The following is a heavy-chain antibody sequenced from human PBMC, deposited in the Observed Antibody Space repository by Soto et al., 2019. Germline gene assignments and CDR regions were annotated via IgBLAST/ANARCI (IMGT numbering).Heavy chain of an antibody. J-gene: IGHJ3*02. CDR2: IYYSGST. V-gene: IGHV4-30-4*01. D-gene: IGHD5-18*01. Sequence: WSWIRQPPGKGLEWIGYIYYSGSTYYNPSLKSRFTISVDTSKNQFSLKLSSVTAAFTAVYYCAHYSRGLAFEIWGQGTMVT. CDR3: AHYSRGLAFEI.